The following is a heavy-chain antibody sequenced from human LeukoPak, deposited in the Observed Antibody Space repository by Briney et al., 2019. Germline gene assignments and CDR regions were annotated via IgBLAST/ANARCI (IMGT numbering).Heavy chain of an antibody. Sequence: GRSLRLSCAASGFTFDDYAMHWVRQAPGKGLEWVSGISWNSGSIGYADSVKGRFTISGDNAKNSLYLQMNSLRAEDTAVYYCARGEVHYYGSGSDYWGQGTLVTVSS. CDR1: GFTFDDYA. D-gene: IGHD3-10*01. J-gene: IGHJ4*02. CDR3: ARGEVHYYGSGSDY. CDR2: ISWNSGSI. V-gene: IGHV3-9*01.